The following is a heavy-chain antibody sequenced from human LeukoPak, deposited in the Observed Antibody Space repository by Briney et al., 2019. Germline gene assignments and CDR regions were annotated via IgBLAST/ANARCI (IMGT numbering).Heavy chain of an antibody. J-gene: IGHJ4*02. CDR1: GYTFTSYH. Sequence: ASVKVSCKASGYTFTSYHMHWLRQAPGQGLEWMGKINLSGGSTTYAQKFQGRVTMTRDTSTSTVYMELSSLRAEDTAVYYCANNRIVGITPLDYWGQGTLVIVSS. CDR3: ANNRIVGITPLDY. D-gene: IGHD1-26*01. CDR2: INLSGGST. V-gene: IGHV1-46*01.